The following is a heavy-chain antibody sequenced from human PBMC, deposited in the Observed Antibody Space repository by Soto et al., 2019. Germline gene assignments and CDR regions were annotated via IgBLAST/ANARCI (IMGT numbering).Heavy chain of an antibody. D-gene: IGHD3-10*01. CDR1: GYTFSDYF. CDR3: ARGRTLGGSTLLRGLNWFDP. V-gene: IGHV1-2*04. J-gene: IGHJ5*02. CDR2: INPNSGDT. Sequence: ASVKVSCKASGYTFSDYFVHWVRQAPGQGLEWMGWINPNSGDTNYAQKFQGWVTMTRDTSISVAFLELSRLTSDDTAVYYCARGRTLGGSTLLRGLNWFDPWGQGTLVTVSS.